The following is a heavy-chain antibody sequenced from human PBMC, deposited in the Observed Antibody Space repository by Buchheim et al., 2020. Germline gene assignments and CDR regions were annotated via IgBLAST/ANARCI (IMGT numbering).Heavy chain of an antibody. Sequence: QVQLVESGGGVVQPGRSLRLSCAASGFTFSSYGMHWVRQAPGKGLEWVAVISYDGSNKYYADSVKGRFTISRDNSKNTLYLQMNSLRAEDTAVYYCAKDLGITGTTVFFHWGQGTL. D-gene: IGHD1-7*01. CDR3: AKDLGITGTTVFFH. V-gene: IGHV3-30*18. J-gene: IGHJ4*02. CDR1: GFTFSSYG. CDR2: ISYDGSNK.